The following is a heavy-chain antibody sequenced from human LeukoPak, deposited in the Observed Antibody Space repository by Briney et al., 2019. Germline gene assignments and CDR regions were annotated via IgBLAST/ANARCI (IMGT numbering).Heavy chain of an antibody. V-gene: IGHV4-4*07. D-gene: IGHD3-3*01. Sequence: SETLSLTCSVSDGYISNYYLSWIRQPAGKRLEWIERIHSSGSTSYNPSLKSRVTMSIDTSQSQFSLKLTSVTAADTAVYYCGSRRTAMFGVIKGPIDYWGQGTLVTVSS. CDR2: IHSSGST. CDR3: GSRRTAMFGVIKGPIDY. J-gene: IGHJ4*02. CDR1: DGYISNYY.